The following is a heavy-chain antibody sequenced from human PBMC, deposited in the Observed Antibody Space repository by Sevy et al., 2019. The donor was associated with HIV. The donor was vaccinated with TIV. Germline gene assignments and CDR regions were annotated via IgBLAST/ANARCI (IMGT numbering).Heavy chain of an antibody. J-gene: IGHJ4*02. CDR3: AKHRQGGIAARIFDF. CDR1: GITFSNYA. D-gene: IGHD6-6*01. Sequence: GGSLRLSCATSGITFSNYAMSWVRQPPGKGLEWVSALRGSGDTTYYAASVEGRFTISRDNSNNTLYLQMNSLRAGDTAVYYCAKHRQGGIAARIFDFWGQGTLVTVSS. CDR2: LRGSGDTT. V-gene: IGHV3-23*01.